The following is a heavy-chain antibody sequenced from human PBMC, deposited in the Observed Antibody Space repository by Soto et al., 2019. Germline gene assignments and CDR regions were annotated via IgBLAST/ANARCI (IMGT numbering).Heavy chain of an antibody. CDR2: IRSKAYGGTT. CDR1: GFTFGDYA. Sequence: GGSLRLSCTASGFTFGDYAMSWFRQAPGKGLEWVGFIRSKAYGGTTEYAASVKARFTISRDDSKSIAYLQMNSLKTEDTAVYYCTRGCGGSCYSPVDYWGQGTLVTVSS. D-gene: IGHD2-15*01. CDR3: TRGCGGSCYSPVDY. J-gene: IGHJ4*02. V-gene: IGHV3-49*03.